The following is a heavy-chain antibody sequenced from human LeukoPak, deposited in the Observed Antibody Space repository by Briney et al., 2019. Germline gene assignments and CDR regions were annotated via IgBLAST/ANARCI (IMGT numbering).Heavy chain of an antibody. CDR3: ARARYNDF. CDR1: GFTFSYYL. CDR2: IKQDGSEK. V-gene: IGHV3-7*01. J-gene: IGHJ4*02. D-gene: IGHD1-14*01. Sequence: GGSLRLSCAASGFTFSYYLMSWVRQAPGMGLEGVANIKQDGSEKHYVDSVKGRFTISRDNAKSSLYLQMNSLRAEDTAVYYCARARYNDFWGQGTLVTVSS.